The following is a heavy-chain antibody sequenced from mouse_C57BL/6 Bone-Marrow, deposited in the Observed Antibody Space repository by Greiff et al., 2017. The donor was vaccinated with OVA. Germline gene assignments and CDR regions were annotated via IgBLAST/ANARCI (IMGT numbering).Heavy chain of an antibody. J-gene: IGHJ2*01. CDR2: IYPGSGNT. Sequence: VKLMESGAELVRPGASVKLSCKASGYTFTDYYINWVKQRPGQGLEWIAKIYPGSGNTYYNEKFKGKATLTAEKSSSTAYMQLSSLTSGDSAVYFCARWFFDYWGQGTTLTVSA. CDR3: ARWFFDY. V-gene: IGHV1-76*01. D-gene: IGHD2-2*01. CDR1: GYTFTDYY.